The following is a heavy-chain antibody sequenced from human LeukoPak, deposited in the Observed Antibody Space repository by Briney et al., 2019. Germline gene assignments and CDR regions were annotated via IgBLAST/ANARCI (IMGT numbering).Heavy chain of an antibody. V-gene: IGHV3-53*01. D-gene: IGHD4-17*01. J-gene: IGHJ3*02. CDR2: IYSGGST. Sequence: GGSLRLSCAASGFTDSSNYMSWVRQAPGKGLEWVSVIYSGGSTYYADSVQGRFTISRDNSKNTLYLQMNSLRAEDTAVYYCARRDYGDFLDAFDIWGQGTMVTVSS. CDR3: ARRDYGDFLDAFDI. CDR1: GFTDSSNY.